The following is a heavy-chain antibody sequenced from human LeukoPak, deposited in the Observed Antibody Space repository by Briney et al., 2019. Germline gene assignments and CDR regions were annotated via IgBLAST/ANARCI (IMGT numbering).Heavy chain of an antibody. J-gene: IGHJ4*02. D-gene: IGHD3-22*01. CDR1: GFTFSSYA. CDR3: ASSTYDSSGYYYDY. CDR2: ISGSGGST. V-gene: IGHV3-23*01. Sequence: GGSLRLSCAASGFTFSSYAMSWVRQAPGKGLEWVSAISGSGGSTYYADSVKGRFTISRDNSKNTLYLQMNSLRAEDTAVYYCASSTYDSSGYYYDYWGQGTLVTVSS.